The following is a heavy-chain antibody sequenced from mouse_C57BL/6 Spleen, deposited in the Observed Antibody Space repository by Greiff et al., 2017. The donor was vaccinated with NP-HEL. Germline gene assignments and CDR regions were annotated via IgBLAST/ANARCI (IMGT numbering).Heavy chain of an antibody. J-gene: IGHJ4*01. Sequence: QVQLKQSGPELVKPGASVKISCKASGYAFSSSWMNWVKQRPGKGLEWIGRIYPGDGDTNYNGKFKGKATLTADKSSSTAYMQLSSLTSEDSAVYFCARSALRAYAMDYWGQGTSVTVSS. CDR1: GYAFSSSW. CDR2: IYPGDGDT. V-gene: IGHV1-82*01. D-gene: IGHD1-2*01. CDR3: ARSALRAYAMDY.